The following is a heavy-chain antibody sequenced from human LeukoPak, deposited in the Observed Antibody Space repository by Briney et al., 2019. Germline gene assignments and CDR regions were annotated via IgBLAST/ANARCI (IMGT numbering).Heavy chain of an antibody. CDR1: GFTFNYYA. Sequence: GGSLRLSCAASGFTFNYYAMHWVRQAPGKGLEWVSFISYDGSNTYYTDSAKGRFTISRDNSKNTLYLQMNSLRAEDTAVYYCARESTLNPDSGFFDSWGQGTLVTVSS. CDR2: ISYDGSNT. D-gene: IGHD5-12*01. J-gene: IGHJ4*02. CDR3: ARESTLNPDSGFFDS. V-gene: IGHV3-30-3*01.